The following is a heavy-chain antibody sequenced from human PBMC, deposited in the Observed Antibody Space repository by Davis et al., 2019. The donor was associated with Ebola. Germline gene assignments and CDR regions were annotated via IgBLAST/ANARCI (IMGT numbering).Heavy chain of an antibody. J-gene: IGHJ6*02. V-gene: IGHV2-5*02. CDR2: IYWDNDK. D-gene: IGHD1-1*01. CDR3: VHRFLTTTVDYGMDV. Sequence: SGPTLVKPTQTLTLTCTFSGFSLSSTGVGVGWIRQPPGKALEWLALIYWDNDKRYSPSLKSRLTITKDTSKSQVVLTMTHMDAVDTATYYCVHRFLTTTVDYGMDVWGQGTTVTVSS. CDR1: GFSLSSTGVG.